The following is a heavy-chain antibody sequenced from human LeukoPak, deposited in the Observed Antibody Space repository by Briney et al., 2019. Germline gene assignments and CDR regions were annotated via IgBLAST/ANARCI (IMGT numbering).Heavy chain of an antibody. CDR1: GGSISSYY. V-gene: IGHV4-4*07. Sequence: PSETLSLTCTVSGGSISSYYWSWIRQPAGKGLEWIGRIYTSGSTNYNPSLKSRVTMSVDTSKNQFSLKLSSVTAADTAVYYCARDRIVVVPAARNDAFDIWGQGTMVTVSS. CDR3: ARDRIVVVPAARNDAFDI. CDR2: IYTSGST. J-gene: IGHJ3*02. D-gene: IGHD2-2*01.